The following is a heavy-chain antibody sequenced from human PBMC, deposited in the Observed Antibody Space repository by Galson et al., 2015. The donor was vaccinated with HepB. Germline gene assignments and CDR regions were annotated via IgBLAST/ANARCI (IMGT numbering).Heavy chain of an antibody. J-gene: IGHJ6*02. CDR2: FRGSDNST. D-gene: IGHD1-7*01. Sequence: SVKVSCKASGYSFSNYGLSWIRQAPGPGLEWVGWFRGSDNSTNYAQKFQGRVTMTADASTGTAYLELRNLRSDDTAVYFCARDSRLELRLNNYFSYGMDVWGQGSAVTVSS. CDR3: ARDSRLELRLNNYFSYGMDV. CDR1: GYSFSNYG. V-gene: IGHV1-18*01.